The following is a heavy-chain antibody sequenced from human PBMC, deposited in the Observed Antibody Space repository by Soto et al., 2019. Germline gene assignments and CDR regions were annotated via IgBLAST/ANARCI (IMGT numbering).Heavy chain of an antibody. Sequence: SVKVSCKASGGTFSSYAISWVRQAPGQGLEWMGGIIPIFGTANYAQKFQGRVTITADESTSTAYMELSSLRSEDTAVYYCALVYYYDSSGYYGLGHNWFDPWGQGNLVTVSS. D-gene: IGHD3-22*01. CDR3: ALVYYYDSSGYYGLGHNWFDP. V-gene: IGHV1-69*13. CDR1: GGTFSSYA. CDR2: IIPIFGTA. J-gene: IGHJ5*02.